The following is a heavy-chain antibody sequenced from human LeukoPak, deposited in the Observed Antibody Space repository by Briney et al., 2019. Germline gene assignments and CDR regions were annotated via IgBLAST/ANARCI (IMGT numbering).Heavy chain of an antibody. CDR1: GFTFSSYA. CDR3: ARASSYGWYGY. J-gene: IGHJ4*02. V-gene: IGHV3-30*14. D-gene: IGHD6-19*01. CDR2: ISYDGSNK. Sequence: PGGSLRLSCAASGFTFSSYAMHWVRQAPGKGLEWVAVISYDGSNKYYADSVKGRFTISRDNSKNTLYLQMNSLRAEDTAVYYCARASSYGWYGYWGQGTLVTVSS.